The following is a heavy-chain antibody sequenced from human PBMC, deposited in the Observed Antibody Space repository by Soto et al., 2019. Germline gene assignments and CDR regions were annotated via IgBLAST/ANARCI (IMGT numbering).Heavy chain of an antibody. D-gene: IGHD3-10*01. CDR1: GFTVSGNF. CDR2: LHSGGTT. CDR3: ASRRG. J-gene: IGHJ4*02. Sequence: EVPLVESGGGLVQPGGSLRLSCAASGFTVSGNFMTWVRQAPGKGLEWVSVLHSGGTTYYADSVKDRFTISRDNSKNMVYLQMNSLRAEDTAVYYCASRRGGGQGTLVTVSS. V-gene: IGHV3-66*01.